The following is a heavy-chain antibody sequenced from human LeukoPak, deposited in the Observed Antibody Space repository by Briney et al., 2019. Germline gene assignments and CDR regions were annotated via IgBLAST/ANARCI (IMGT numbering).Heavy chain of an antibody. CDR2: ISDDGRRK. CDR1: GFSFISYG. J-gene: IGHJ4*02. V-gene: IGHV3-30*03. CDR3: ASWGAGGNS. Sequence: GGSLRLSCAASGFSFISYGMHWVRQAPGKGLEWVGVISDDGRRKDYADSVKGRFTISRDNSKDTLYLQMNSLRAEDTAVYYCASWGAGGNSWGQGTLVTVSS. D-gene: IGHD3-16*01.